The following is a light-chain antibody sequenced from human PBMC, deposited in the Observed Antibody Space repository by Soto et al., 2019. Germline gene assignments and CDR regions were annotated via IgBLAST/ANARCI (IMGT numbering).Light chain of an antibody. CDR3: QQANSFPWT. Sequence: DIQMTQSPSTLSTSIGDRVTMTCRASQGINSWLAWYQQKPGKAPKLLIYSASNLQSGVPSRFSGSGSGTDFTLTISSLQPEDFATYYCQQANSFPWTFGQGTKVDI. CDR1: QGINSW. V-gene: IGKV1-12*01. J-gene: IGKJ1*01. CDR2: SAS.